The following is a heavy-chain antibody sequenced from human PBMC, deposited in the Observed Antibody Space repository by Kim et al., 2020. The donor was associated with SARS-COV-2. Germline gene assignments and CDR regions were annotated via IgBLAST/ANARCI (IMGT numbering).Heavy chain of an antibody. Sequence: SVKVSCKASGGTFSSYAISWVRQAPGQGLEWMGGIIPIFGTANYAQKFQGRVTITADESTSTAYMELSSLRSEDTAVYYCARDCSSTSCTYYYYGMDVWGQGTTVTVPS. V-gene: IGHV1-69*13. CDR2: IIPIFGTA. CDR1: GGTFSSYA. CDR3: ARDCSSTSCTYYYYGMDV. D-gene: IGHD2-2*01. J-gene: IGHJ6*02.